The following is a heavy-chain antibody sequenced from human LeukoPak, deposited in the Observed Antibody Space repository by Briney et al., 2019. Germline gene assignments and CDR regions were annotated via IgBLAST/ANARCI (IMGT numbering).Heavy chain of an antibody. J-gene: IGHJ4*02. CDR2: INPNSGGT. V-gene: IGHV1-2*02. D-gene: IGHD3-16*01. Sequence: ASVKVSCKASGYTFIGYYMHWVRQAPGQGLEWMGWINPNSGGTNYAQNFQGRVTMTRDTSISTAYMELSSLRSEDTAVYYCARDNDSRDPPHFDYWGQGTLVTVSS. CDR1: GYTFIGYY. CDR3: ARDNDSRDPPHFDY.